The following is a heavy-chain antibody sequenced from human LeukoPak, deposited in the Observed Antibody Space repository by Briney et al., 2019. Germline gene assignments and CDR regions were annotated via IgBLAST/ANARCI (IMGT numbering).Heavy chain of an antibody. D-gene: IGHD3-22*01. V-gene: IGHV3-23*01. J-gene: IGHJ4*02. CDR3: AKAFYYYDSSGYYFSFDY. Sequence: PGGSLRLSCAASGFTFSSYAMSWVRQAPGKGPEWVSAISGSGGSTYYADSVKGRFTISRDNSKNTLYLQMNSLRAEDTAVYYCAKAFYYYDSSGYYFSFDYWGQGTLVTVSS. CDR2: ISGSGGST. CDR1: GFTFSSYA.